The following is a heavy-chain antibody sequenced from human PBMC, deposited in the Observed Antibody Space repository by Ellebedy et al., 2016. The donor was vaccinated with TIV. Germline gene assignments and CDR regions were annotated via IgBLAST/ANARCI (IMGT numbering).Heavy chain of an antibody. D-gene: IGHD3-9*01. CDR1: GYTFTSYA. CDR2: INTNTGNP. Sequence: AASVKVSCKASGYTFTSYAMNWVRQAPGQGLEWMRWINTNTGNPTYAQAFTGRFVFSLATSVSTAYLQISSLKPEDTAVYYCARNHYDFLTAYAHPPNYWGQGTLVTVSS. CDR3: ARNHYDFLTAYAHPPNY. J-gene: IGHJ4*02. V-gene: IGHV7-4-1*02.